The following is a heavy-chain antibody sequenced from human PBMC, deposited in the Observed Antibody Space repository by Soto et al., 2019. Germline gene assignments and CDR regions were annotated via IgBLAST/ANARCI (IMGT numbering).Heavy chain of an antibody. CDR3: EHRTTYDSSGYYQYYSDY. D-gene: IGHD3-22*01. J-gene: IGHJ4*02. CDR1: GFSLSTSGVG. CDR2: IYWDDDK. V-gene: IGHV2-5*02. Sequence: QITLKESGPTLVKPTQTLTLTCTFSGFSLSTSGVGVGWIRQPPGKALEWLALIYWDDDKRYSPSLKRRLTIPKDTSKNPGVLTLTNMAPVDTATYSCEHRTTYDSSGYYQYYSDYWGQGTLVTVSS.